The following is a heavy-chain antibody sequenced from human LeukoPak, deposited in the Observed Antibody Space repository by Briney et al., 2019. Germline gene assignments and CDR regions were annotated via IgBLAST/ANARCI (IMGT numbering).Heavy chain of an antibody. V-gene: IGHV3-48*04. Sequence: GGSLRLSCAASGFTFSSYSMNWVRQAPGKGLEWVSYISSSSSTIYYVDSVKGRFTISRDNAKNSLYLQMNSLRAEDTAVYYCARGSRFLEWSPLDYWGQGTLVTVSS. J-gene: IGHJ4*02. CDR3: ARGSRFLEWSPLDY. D-gene: IGHD3-3*01. CDR1: GFTFSSYS. CDR2: ISSSSSTI.